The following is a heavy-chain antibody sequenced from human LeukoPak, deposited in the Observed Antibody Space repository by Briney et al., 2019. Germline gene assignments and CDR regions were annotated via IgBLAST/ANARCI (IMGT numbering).Heavy chain of an antibody. CDR2: IYYSGST. D-gene: IGHD3-16*02. V-gene: IGHV4-39*01. J-gene: IGHJ3*02. CDR1: GGSISGSSYY. CDR3: ARGGGLGELSLLRAFDI. Sequence: PSETLSLTCTVSGGSISGSSYYWGWIRQPPGKGLEWIGSIYYSGSTYYNPSLKSRVTISVDTSKNQFSLKLSSVTAADTAVYYCARGGGLGELSLLRAFDIWGQGTMVTVPS.